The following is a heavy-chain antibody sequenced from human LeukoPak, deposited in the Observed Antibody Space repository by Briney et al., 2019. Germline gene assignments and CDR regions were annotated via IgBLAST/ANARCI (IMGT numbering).Heavy chain of an antibody. J-gene: IGHJ4*02. CDR3: ARDQNMYYYDSSGTYYFDY. Sequence: SETLSLTCTVPGGSISSYYWSWIRQPPGKGLEWIGYIYYSGSTNYNPSLKSRVTISVDTSKNQFSLKLSSVTAADTAVYYCARDQNMYYYDSSGTYYFDYWGQGTLVTVSS. CDR1: GGSISSYY. CDR2: IYYSGST. V-gene: IGHV4-59*12. D-gene: IGHD3-22*01.